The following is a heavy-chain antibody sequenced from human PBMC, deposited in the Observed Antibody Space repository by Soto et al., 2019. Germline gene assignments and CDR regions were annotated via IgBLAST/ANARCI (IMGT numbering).Heavy chain of an antibody. CDR3: ARRHYDILTGPKTSHWFDP. CDR2: IYYSGTT. CDR1: GGSISNYY. V-gene: IGHV4-59*08. Sequence: SETLSLTCTVSGGSISNYYWSWIRQSPGKGLEWIGYIYYSGTTNYNPSLKSRVTISVDTSKNQFSLKLRSVTAADTAVYYCARRHYDILTGPKTSHWFDPWGQGTLVTVSS. J-gene: IGHJ5*02. D-gene: IGHD3-9*01.